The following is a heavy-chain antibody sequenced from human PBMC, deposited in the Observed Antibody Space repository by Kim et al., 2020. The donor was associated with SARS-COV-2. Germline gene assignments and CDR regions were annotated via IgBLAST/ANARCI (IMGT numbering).Heavy chain of an antibody. J-gene: IGHJ6*02. Sequence: SETLSLTCAVYGGSFSAYSWIWIRQAPGKGLGWIGEVNHSGITKYHPSLKSRVTISVDTSKNQFSLKLPSVTAADTAVFYCARGRAVVVPSPILGLGPYYYYYAMDVWGQGTTVTVS. CDR3: ARGRAVVVPSPILGLGPYYYYYAMDV. CDR2: VNHSGIT. D-gene: IGHD2-15*01. CDR1: GGSFSAYS. V-gene: IGHV4-34*01.